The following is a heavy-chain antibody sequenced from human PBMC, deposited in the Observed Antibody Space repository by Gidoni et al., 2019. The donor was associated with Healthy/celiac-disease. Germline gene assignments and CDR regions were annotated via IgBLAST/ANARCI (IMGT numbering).Heavy chain of an antibody. CDR3: AKDGGNEMATIEAPFDY. J-gene: IGHJ4*02. V-gene: IGHV3-30*18. CDR1: GVTFRSYG. CDR2: ISYDGSNK. D-gene: IGHD5-12*01. Sequence: QVQLVESGGGVVQPGRSLRRSGAASGVTFRSYGMHWVRQAPGKGLEWVAVISYDGSNKYYADSVKGRFTISRDNSKNTLYLQMNSLRAEDTAVYYCAKDGGNEMATIEAPFDYWGQGTLVTVSS.